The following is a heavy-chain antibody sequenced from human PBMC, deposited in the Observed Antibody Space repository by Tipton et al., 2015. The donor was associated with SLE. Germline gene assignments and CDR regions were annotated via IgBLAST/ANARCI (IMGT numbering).Heavy chain of an antibody. J-gene: IGHJ4*02. D-gene: IGHD5-24*01. V-gene: IGHV4-4*08. CDR1: GGSITSYY. Sequence: TLSLTCAVNGGSITSYYWSWIRQPPGKGLEWIGYIYTSGSTNYNPSLKSRVTISVDTSKNQFSLKLSSVTAADTAVYYCAREEMATSFDYWGQGTLVTVSS. CDR3: AREEMATSFDY. CDR2: IYTSGST.